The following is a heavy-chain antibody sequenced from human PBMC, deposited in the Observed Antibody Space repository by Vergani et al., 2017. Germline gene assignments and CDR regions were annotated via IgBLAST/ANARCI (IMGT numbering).Heavy chain of an antibody. Sequence: QVQLVQSGAEVKKPGASVKVSCKASGYTFTGYYMHWVRQAPGEGLEWMGWINPNSGGTNYAQKFQGWVTMTRDTSISTAYMELSRLRSDDTAVYYCARVRIENDFRAFDIWGQGTMVTVSS. CDR3: ARVRIENDFRAFDI. CDR1: GYTFTGYY. V-gene: IGHV1-2*04. D-gene: IGHD2/OR15-2a*01. CDR2: INPNSGGT. J-gene: IGHJ3*02.